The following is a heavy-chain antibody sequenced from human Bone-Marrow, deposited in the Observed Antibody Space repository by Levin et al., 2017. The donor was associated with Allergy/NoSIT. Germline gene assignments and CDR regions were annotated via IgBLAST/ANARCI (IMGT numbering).Heavy chain of an antibody. CDR2: ISGYGENT. CDR1: GFTFSTYA. V-gene: IGHV3-23*01. J-gene: IGHJ4*02. CDR3: AKDPVAAGVFDY. Sequence: PGGSLRLSCAASGFTFSTYAMNWVRQAPGKGLEWVSSISGYGENTYYADSVKGRFTISRDNSKNTLFLHMSSLRADDTAIYYCAKDPVAAGVFDYWGQGTMVTVSS. D-gene: IGHD6-13*01.